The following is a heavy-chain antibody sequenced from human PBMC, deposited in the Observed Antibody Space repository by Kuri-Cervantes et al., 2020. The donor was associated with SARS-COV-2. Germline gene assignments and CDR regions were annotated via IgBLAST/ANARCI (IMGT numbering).Heavy chain of an antibody. CDR2: ISGSGDST. CDR3: ARDDDAVAGIHYFDY. J-gene: IGHJ4*02. CDR1: GFTINNAW. D-gene: IGHD6-19*01. Sequence: GESLKISCAASGFTINNAWMTWVRQAPGKGLEWVSAISGSGDSTYYADSVKGRFTISRDNSKNTLYLQMNSLRAEDTAVYYCARDDDAVAGIHYFDYWGQGTLVTVSS. V-gene: IGHV3-23*01.